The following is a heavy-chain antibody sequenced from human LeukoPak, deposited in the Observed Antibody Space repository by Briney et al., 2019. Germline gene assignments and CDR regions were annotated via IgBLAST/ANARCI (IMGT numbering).Heavy chain of an antibody. CDR1: GFRLSSYA. Sequence: GGSLRLSCAASGFRLSSYAMSWVRQAPGKGLEWVSAISGSGVSTYYADSVKGRFTVSRDNSKNTLYLQMSSLRAEDTAVYYCAKDERNWNYNLASQTYDWGQGTLVTVSS. D-gene: IGHD1-7*01. CDR2: ISGSGVST. CDR3: AKDERNWNYNLASQTYD. V-gene: IGHV3-23*01. J-gene: IGHJ4*02.